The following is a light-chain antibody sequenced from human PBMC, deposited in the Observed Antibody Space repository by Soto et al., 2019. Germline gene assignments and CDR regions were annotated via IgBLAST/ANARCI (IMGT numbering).Light chain of an antibody. CDR1: SSDVGGYNY. J-gene: IGLJ3*02. V-gene: IGLV2-11*01. CDR2: DVV. Sequence: QSVLTQPRSVSGSPGQSVTISCTGTSSDVGGYNYVSWYQQHPGKAPKLIIYDVVKRPSGVPDRFSGSKSGNTASLTISGLQAEDEADYYCCSYAGGYTLGVFGGGTKLTVL. CDR3: CSYAGGYTLGV.